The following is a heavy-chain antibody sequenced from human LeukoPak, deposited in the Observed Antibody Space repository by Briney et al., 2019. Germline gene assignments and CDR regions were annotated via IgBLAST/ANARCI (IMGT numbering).Heavy chain of an antibody. J-gene: IGHJ4*02. CDR2: IYYSGST. CDR1: GGSISSSSYY. CDR3: ASGTTYYFDY. V-gene: IGHV4-39*07. D-gene: IGHD4-17*01. Sequence: SETLSLACTVSGGSISSSSYYWGWIRQPPGKGLEWIGSIYYSGSTYYNPSLKSRVTISVDTSKNQFSLKLSSVTAADTAVYYCASGTTYYFDYWGQGTLVTVSS.